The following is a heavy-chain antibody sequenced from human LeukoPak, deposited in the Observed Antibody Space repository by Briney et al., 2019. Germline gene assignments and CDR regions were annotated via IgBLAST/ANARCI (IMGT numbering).Heavy chain of an antibody. CDR3: ARDGYYDFWSGYSIGGYFDY. CDR1: GFTFSSYS. V-gene: IGHV3-21*01. J-gene: IGHJ4*02. D-gene: IGHD3-3*01. Sequence: GGSLRLSCAASGFTFSSYSMNWVRQAPGKGLEWVSSISSSSSYIYYADSVKGRFTISRDNAKNSLYLQMNSLRAEDTAVFYCARDGYYDFWSGYSIGGYFDYWGQGTLVTVSS. CDR2: ISSSSSYI.